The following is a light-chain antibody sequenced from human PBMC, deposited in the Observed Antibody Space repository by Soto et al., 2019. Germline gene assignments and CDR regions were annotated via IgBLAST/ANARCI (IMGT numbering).Light chain of an antibody. Sequence: QSALTQPASVSGSPGQSITISCTGTSSDIGSYNFVSWYQQHPGKAPKFMIYEVTKRPSGVSNRFSGSKSGNTASLTISGLQAEDESDSYCSSYTSISTLVFGGGTKLTVL. V-gene: IGLV2-14*02. CDR1: SSDIGSYNF. CDR3: SSYTSISTLV. J-gene: IGLJ2*01. CDR2: EVT.